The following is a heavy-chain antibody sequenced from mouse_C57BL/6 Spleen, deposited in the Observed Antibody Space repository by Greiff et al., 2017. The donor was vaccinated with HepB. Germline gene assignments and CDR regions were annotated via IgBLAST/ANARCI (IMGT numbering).Heavy chain of an antibody. CDR3: ANYYGSSYGYFDV. J-gene: IGHJ1*03. CDR2: INPNNGGT. V-gene: IGHV1-26*01. D-gene: IGHD1-1*01. Sequence: EVQLQQSGPELVKPGASVKISCKASGYTFTDYYMNWVKQSHGKSLEWIGDINPNNGGTSYNQKFKGKATLTVDKSSSTAYMELRSLTSEDSAVYYCANYYGSSYGYFDVWGTGTTVTVSS. CDR1: GYTFTDYY.